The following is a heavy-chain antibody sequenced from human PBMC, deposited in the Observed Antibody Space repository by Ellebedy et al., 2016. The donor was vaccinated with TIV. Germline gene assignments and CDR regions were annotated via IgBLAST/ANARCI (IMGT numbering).Heavy chain of an antibody. CDR3: ARLPAEYYYYYYMDV. CDR1: GGSINNYY. J-gene: IGHJ6*03. CDR2: IYYSGST. V-gene: IGHV4-59*08. Sequence: SETLSLTCSVSGGSINNYYWTWIRQPPGKGLEWIGYIYYSGSTNYNPSLKSRVTISVDTSRNQFSLKLGPVTAADTAVYYCARLPAEYYYYYYMDVWGKGTTVTVSS.